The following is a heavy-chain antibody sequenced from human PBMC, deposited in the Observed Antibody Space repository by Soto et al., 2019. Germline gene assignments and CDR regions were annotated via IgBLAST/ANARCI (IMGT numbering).Heavy chain of an antibody. D-gene: IGHD5-12*01. CDR1: GGSISSGGYY. CDR2: IYYSGST. CDR3: ARDKSGYDLPWAFDI. J-gene: IGHJ3*02. Sequence: PSETLSLTCTVSGGSISSGGYYWSWIRQHPGKGLEWIGYIYYSGSTYYNPSLKSRVTISVDTSKNQFSLKLSSVTAADTAVYYCARDKSGYDLPWAFDIWGQGTMVTVS. V-gene: IGHV4-31*03.